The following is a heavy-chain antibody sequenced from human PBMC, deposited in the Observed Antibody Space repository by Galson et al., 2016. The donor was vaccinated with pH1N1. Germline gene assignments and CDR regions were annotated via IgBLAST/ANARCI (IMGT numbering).Heavy chain of an antibody. D-gene: IGHD6-13*01. CDR1: GYTFTAYG. CDR2: ISAINASP. V-gene: IGHV1-18*01. Sequence: QSGAEVKKPGESLKISCKASGYTFTAYGINWVRQAPGQGLEWMGRISAINASPSYAQKFQGRVTMTSDPSTNTAYMELGSLRSDDTAVYYCARTAAAAYFDYWGQGTLITVSS. CDR3: ARTAAAAYFDY. J-gene: IGHJ4*02.